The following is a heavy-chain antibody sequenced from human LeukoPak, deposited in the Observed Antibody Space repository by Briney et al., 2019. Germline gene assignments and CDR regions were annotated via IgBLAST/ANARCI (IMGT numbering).Heavy chain of an antibody. CDR1: GFTFSSYW. D-gene: IGHD1-14*01. CDR2: IKTDGNIT. CDR3: ARWTTGGVDY. V-gene: IGHV3-74*01. Sequence: GGSLRLSCAASGFTFSSYWMHWVRQVPGKGLVWVSRIKTDGNITSYADSVKGRFTISRDDAKNTLYLQMNSLRAEDTAVYYCARWTTGGVDYWDQGTLVTVSS. J-gene: IGHJ4*02.